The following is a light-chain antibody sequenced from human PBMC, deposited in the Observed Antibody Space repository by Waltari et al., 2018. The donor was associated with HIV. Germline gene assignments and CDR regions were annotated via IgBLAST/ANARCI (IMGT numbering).Light chain of an antibody. J-gene: IGLJ3*02. CDR1: RSNIGSNY. CDR2: KNN. CDR3: AAWDDSLRGPV. Sequence: QSVLTQPPSASGTPGQRVTISCSGSRSNIGSNYVYWYEQFPGTAPKLLIYKNNELPSGVPDRFSGSKSGTSASLASSGLRSEDEADYYCAAWDDSLRGPVFGGGTKLTVL. V-gene: IGLV1-47*01.